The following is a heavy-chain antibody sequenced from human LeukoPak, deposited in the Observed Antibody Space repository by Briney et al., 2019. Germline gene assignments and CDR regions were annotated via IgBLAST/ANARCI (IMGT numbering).Heavy chain of an antibody. CDR1: GGTFSSYA. D-gene: IGHD1-14*01. V-gene: IGHV1-69*05. CDR2: IIPIFGTA. J-gene: IGHJ3*02. CDR3: ARVVNPPQEAFDI. Sequence: ASVKVSCKASGGTFSSYAISWVRQAPGQGLEWMGGIIPIFGTANYAQKLQGRVTMTTDTSTSTAYMELRSLRSDDTAVYYCARVVNPPQEAFDIWGQGTMVTVSS.